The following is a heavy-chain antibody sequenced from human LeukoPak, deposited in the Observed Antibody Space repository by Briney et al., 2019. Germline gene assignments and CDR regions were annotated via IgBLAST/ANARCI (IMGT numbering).Heavy chain of an antibody. CDR2: IYYSGST. J-gene: IGHJ4*02. CDR3: ARGTGTQDY. Sequence: KTSETLSLTCTVSGDSLRSYYWSWTPQPPGKGLEWIGYIYYSGSTKYNPSLKSRVTISVDTSKNQFSLKLRSVTAADTAVYYCARGTGTQDYWGQGTLVTVSS. CDR1: GDSLRSYY. V-gene: IGHV4-59*01. D-gene: IGHD1-1*01.